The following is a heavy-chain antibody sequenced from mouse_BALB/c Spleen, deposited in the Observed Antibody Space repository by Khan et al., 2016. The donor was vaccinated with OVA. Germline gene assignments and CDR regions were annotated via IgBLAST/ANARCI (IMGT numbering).Heavy chain of an antibody. D-gene: IGHD2-1*01. Sequence: IQLVQSGPELKKPGETVKISCKASAYTFTDYGMNWVKQAPGKGLKWMGWINTYTGEPTYGDDFKGRFAFSLETSASTAYLQINNLKNEDTATYFCARSNGNYWFAYWGQGTLVTVSA. CDR3: ARSNGNYWFAY. V-gene: IGHV9-3-1*01. CDR2: INTYTGEP. CDR1: AYTFTDYG. J-gene: IGHJ3*01.